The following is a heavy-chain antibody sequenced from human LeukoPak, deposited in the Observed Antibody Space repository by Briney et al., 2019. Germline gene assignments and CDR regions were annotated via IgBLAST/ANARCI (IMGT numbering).Heavy chain of an antibody. V-gene: IGHV3-23*01. CDR2: FSNSGET. D-gene: IGHD6-13*01. CDR1: GFTFSTYA. CDR3: AKDRGRSMLIAAAGYY. J-gene: IGHJ4*02. Sequence: GGSLRLSCAASGFTFSTYAMAWVRQAPGKGLEWVSAFSNSGETHYADSVKGRFTISRDNSKNTLYPQMNSLRAEDTAVYYCAKDRGRSMLIAAAGYYWGQGTLVTVSS.